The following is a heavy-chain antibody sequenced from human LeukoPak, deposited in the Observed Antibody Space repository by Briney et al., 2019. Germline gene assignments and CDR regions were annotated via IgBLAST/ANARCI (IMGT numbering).Heavy chain of an antibody. J-gene: IGHJ2*01. D-gene: IGHD2-21*02. Sequence: GGSLRLSCAASGFTFSNYWMTWVRQAPGKGREWVANIRQEGSEKHYVDSVRGRFTISRDNGKNSLYLQLNSLRDEDTAVYYCARGGRFCSGGDCYGWYFDLWGRGTLVTVSS. CDR2: IRQEGSEK. V-gene: IGHV3-7*01. CDR1: GFTFSNYW. CDR3: ARGGRFCSGGDCYGWYFDL.